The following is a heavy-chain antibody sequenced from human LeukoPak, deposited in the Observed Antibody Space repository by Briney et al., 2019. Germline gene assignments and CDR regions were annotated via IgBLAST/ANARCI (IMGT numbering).Heavy chain of an antibody. J-gene: IGHJ5*02. Sequence: GGSLRLSCAASGFTFSSYSMNWVRQAPGKGLEWVSSISSDSSYIDYADSVKGRFTISRDNAKNSLYLQMNSLRAEDTAVYYCARPYPNDRGDWFDPWGQGTLVTVSS. CDR2: ISSDSSYI. D-gene: IGHD3-10*02. V-gene: IGHV3-21*06. CDR1: GFTFSSYS. CDR3: ARPYPNDRGDWFDP.